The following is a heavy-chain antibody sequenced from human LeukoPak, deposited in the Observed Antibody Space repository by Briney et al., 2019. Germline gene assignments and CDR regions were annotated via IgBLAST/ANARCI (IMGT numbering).Heavy chain of an antibody. D-gene: IGHD3-22*01. CDR2: IYYSGST. V-gene: IGHV4-61*08. J-gene: IGHJ3*01. CDR3: ARSTWGYAIYYDSSGSSRGAFDV. CDR1: GGSISSGGHY. Sequence: SETLSLTCTVSGGSISSGGHYWSWIRQPPGKGLEWIGYIYYSGSTNYNPSLKSRVTISVDTSKNQFSLKLSSVTAADTAVYYCARSTWGYAIYYDSSGSSRGAFDVWGQGTMVTVSS.